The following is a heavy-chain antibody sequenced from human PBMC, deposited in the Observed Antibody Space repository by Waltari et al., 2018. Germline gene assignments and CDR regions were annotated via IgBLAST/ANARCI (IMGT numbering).Heavy chain of an antibody. Sequence: VQLQESGPGLVEPSQTLSLTCTVSGGSISSADYFWSWVRQPPGKGLEWVGYMYSIETTYYNPSLKSRVTISGDTSKNQFSLKLTSVNAADTAVYFCARQDFYRGASFVHWGQGILVTVSS. CDR3: ARQDFYRGASFVH. J-gene: IGHJ5*02. D-gene: IGHD2-21*01. V-gene: IGHV4-30-4*01. CDR2: MYSIETT. CDR1: GGSISSADYF.